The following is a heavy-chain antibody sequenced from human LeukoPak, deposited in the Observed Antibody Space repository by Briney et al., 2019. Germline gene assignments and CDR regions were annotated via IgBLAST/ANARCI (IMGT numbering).Heavy chain of an antibody. Sequence: PGGSLRLSCEVSGLTFSNVWMHWVRQTPGQGLVWVSVIYSGGSTYHADSVKGRFTISRDNSENTLYLQMNSPRADVTAVYYCAKDRAPSSVGEAFDIWGQGTLVTVSS. CDR2: IYSGGST. D-gene: IGHD3-16*01. V-gene: IGHV3-66*01. CDR3: AKDRAPSSVGEAFDI. CDR1: GLTFSNVW. J-gene: IGHJ3*02.